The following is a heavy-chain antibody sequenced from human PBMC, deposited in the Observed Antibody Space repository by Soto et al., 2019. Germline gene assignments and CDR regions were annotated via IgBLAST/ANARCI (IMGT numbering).Heavy chain of an antibody. V-gene: IGHV3-33*01. CDR2: IWYNGSKK. CDR1: GFTLSSSG. D-gene: IGHD2-2*01. CDR3: AREADCSSTSCAFDY. J-gene: IGHJ4*02. Sequence: ESGGGVVQPGRSLRLSCAASGFTLSSSGMHWVRQAPGKGLEWMAVIWYNGSKKYYADSVKGRFTISRDNSKNTLYLQMNSLRAEDTAVYYCAREADCSSTSCAFDYWGQGTLVTVSS.